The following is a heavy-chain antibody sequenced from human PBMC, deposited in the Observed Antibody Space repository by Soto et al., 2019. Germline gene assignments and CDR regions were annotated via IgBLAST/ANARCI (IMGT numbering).Heavy chain of an antibody. J-gene: IGHJ6*03. V-gene: IGHV3-23*01. CDR3: AKGLGDYYYMDV. CDR1: GFTFSSYT. Sequence: EVQLLESGGGLVQPGGSLRLSCAASGFTFSSYTRSWVRQAPGKGLEWVSAISDSGGSTYYADPVKGRFTISRDNSKHTLFLQVNSLRAEDTAVYYCAKGLGDYYYMDVWGKGTTVTVSS. CDR2: ISDSGGST.